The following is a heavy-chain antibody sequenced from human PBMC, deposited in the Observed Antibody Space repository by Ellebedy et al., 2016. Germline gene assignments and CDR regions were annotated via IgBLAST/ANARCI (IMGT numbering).Heavy chain of an antibody. D-gene: IGHD3-10*01. CDR1: GGSISGSSYY. CDR2: SYYSGST. V-gene: IGHV4-39*01. CDR3: ARHMTHYDSSGLEY. Sequence: SETLSLTCTVSGGSISGSSYYWGWIRQPPGKGLEWIGSSYYSGSTDYNPSLKSRVTISVDTSKNQFSLKVSSVTAADTAVYYCARHMTHYDSSGLEYWGQGMVVTVSA. J-gene: IGHJ4*02.